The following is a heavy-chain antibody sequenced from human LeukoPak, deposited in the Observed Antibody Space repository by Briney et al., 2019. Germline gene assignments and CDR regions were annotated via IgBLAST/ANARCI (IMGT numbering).Heavy chain of an antibody. J-gene: IGHJ5*02. CDR1: GFTFSDYY. Sequence: GGSLRLSCAASGFTFSDYYMSWIRQAPGKGLEWVSYISSSGSTIYYADSVKGRFTISRDNAKNSLYLQMNSLRAEDTAVYYCAVSVGATSEWFDPSGQGTLVTVSS. D-gene: IGHD1-26*01. CDR2: ISSSGSTI. CDR3: AVSVGATSEWFDP. V-gene: IGHV3-11*04.